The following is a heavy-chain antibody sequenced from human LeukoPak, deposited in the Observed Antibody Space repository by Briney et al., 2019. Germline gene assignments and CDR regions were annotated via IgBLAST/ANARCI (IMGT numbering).Heavy chain of an antibody. CDR3: ARLAYCGGDCYSWYFDL. CDR1: GYTFTTYY. J-gene: IGHJ2*01. V-gene: IGHV1-46*01. CDR2: INPSGGTT. Sequence: ASVKVSCKASGYTFTTYYMHWVRQAPGQGLEWMGIINPSGGTTTYAQKFQGRVTMTRDTSTSTVYMELSSLTSEDTAVYYCARLAYCGGDCYSWYFDLWGRGTLVTVSS. D-gene: IGHD2-21*01.